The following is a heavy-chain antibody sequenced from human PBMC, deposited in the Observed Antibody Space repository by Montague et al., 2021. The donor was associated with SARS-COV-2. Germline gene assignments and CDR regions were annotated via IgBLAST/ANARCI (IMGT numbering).Heavy chain of an antibody. D-gene: IGHD3-10*01. V-gene: IGHV4-34*01. CDR3: ARLRDGVVPSPILGVGPDYSYYSMDV. J-gene: IGHJ6*03. CDR1: GTSFSGYY. CDR2: INHGGST. Sequence: SETLSLTCAVHGTSFSGYYWNWIRQPPGKGLEWIGEINHGGSTKYSPSLKSRLTISADTSKNQFSLKLTSVAAADTAVYYCARLRDGVVPSPILGVGPDYSYYSMDVWGRGTTVTVSS.